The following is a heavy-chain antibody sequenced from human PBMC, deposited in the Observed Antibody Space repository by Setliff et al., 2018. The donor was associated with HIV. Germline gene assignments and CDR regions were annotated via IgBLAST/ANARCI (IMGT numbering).Heavy chain of an antibody. V-gene: IGHV4-39*07. CDR2: LSSNGNT. CDR1: GGFLSRSTYY. Sequence: SETLSLTCTVSGGFLSRSTYYWGWIRQPPGKGLEWIGALSSNGNTYYNPPLKSRATLSIDSSKNLFSLKLNSLTAADTAVYYCADQDLAEVRWYYMDYWGQGALVTVSS. D-gene: IGHD2-15*01. J-gene: IGHJ4*02. CDR3: ADQDLAEVRWYYMDY.